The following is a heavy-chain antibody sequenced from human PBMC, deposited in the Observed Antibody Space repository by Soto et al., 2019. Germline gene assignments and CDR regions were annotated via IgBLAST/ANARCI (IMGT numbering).Heavy chain of an antibody. V-gene: IGHV3-30-3*01. J-gene: IGHJ4*02. CDR1: GFTFSSYA. D-gene: IGHD5-12*01. CDR2: ISYDGSNK. CDR3: ARSLIIDIVATITQGQFDY. Sequence: AGSLRLSCAASGFTFSSYAMHWVRQAPGKGLEWVAVISYDGSNKYYADSVKGRFTISRDNSKNTLYLQMNSLRAEDTAVYYCARSLIIDIVATITQGQFDYWGQGTLVTVSS.